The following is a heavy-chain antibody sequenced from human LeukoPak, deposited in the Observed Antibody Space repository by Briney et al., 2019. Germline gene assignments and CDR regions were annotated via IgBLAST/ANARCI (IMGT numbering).Heavy chain of an antibody. J-gene: IGHJ5*02. V-gene: IGHV4-34*01. CDR2: INHSGST. Sequence: SETLSLTCAVYGGSFSGYYWSWIRQPPGKGLEWIGEINHSGSTNYNPSLTSRVTISVDTSKNQFSLKLSSVTAADTAVYYCARRRVRKPDNWFDPWGQGTLVTVSS. D-gene: IGHD1-14*01. CDR3: ARRRVRKPDNWFDP. CDR1: GGSFSGYY.